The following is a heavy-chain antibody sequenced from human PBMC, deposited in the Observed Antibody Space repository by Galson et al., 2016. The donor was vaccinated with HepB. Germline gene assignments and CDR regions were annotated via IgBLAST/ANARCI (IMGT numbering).Heavy chain of an antibody. CDR2: ISTGGTTI. CDR1: GFTFSLYS. D-gene: IGHD2-21*02. J-gene: IGHJ5*02. CDR3: ARDPYCGGDCNSPRYFDL. Sequence: SLRLSCAASGFTFSLYSMYWVRQAPGKGLDWVSYISTGGTTIYYADSVKGRFTISRDNATNLLYLQMNSLIVEDTAVYYCARDPYCGGDCNSPRYFDLWGQGTLVTVSS. V-gene: IGHV3-48*04.